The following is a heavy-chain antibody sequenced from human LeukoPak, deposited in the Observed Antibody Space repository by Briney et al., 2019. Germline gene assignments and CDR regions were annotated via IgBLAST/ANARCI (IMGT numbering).Heavy chain of an antibody. Sequence: PSETLSLTCTVSGGSISSYYWSWIRQPPGKGLEWIGYIYYSGSTNYNPSLKSRVTISVDTSKNQFSLKLSSVTAADTAVYYCARVGNYCSSTSCYFGPYYFDYWGQGTLVTVSS. V-gene: IGHV4-59*08. CDR2: IYYSGST. J-gene: IGHJ4*02. CDR3: ARVGNYCSSTSCYFGPYYFDY. CDR1: GGSISSYY. D-gene: IGHD2-2*01.